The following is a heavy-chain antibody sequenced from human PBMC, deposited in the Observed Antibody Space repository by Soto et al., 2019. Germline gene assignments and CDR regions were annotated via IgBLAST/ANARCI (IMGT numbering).Heavy chain of an antibody. CDR1: GFTFSDYY. V-gene: IGHV3-11*01. J-gene: IGHJ6*03. CDR3: ARLPIYYCSSTSCYYYYYMDV. CDR2: ISSSGGTI. Sequence: GGSLRLSCAASGFTFSDYYMSWIRQAPGKGLEWVSYISSSGGTIYYADSVKGRFTISRSNTKNSLYLQMTSLRAEDTAVYYCARLPIYYCSSTSCYYYYYMDVWGKGTTVTVSS. D-gene: IGHD2-2*01.